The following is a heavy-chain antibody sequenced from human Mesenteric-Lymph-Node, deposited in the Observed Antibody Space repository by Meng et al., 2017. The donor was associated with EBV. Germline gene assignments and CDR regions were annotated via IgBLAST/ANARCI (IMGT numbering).Heavy chain of an antibody. D-gene: IGHD3-10*01. CDR1: GFSLNTSGMA. V-gene: IGHV2-5*02. J-gene: IGHJ4*02. CDR2: IFWDDDK. Sequence: QITLKESGPTVVKSTQTLTVTCSVSGFSLNTSGMAVGWVRQPPGMAPEWLALIFWDDDKRYSPSLKSRLTISRDTSENQVVLTMTNMAPEDTATYYCTHIWITLDHWGQGALVTVSS. CDR3: THIWITLDH.